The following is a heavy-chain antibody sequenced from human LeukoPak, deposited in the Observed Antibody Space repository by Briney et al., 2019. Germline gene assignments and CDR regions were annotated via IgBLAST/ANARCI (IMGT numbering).Heavy chain of an antibody. J-gene: IGHJ4*02. V-gene: IGHV3-33*01. CDR2: IWYDGSNK. CDR1: GFTFNTYG. CDR3: VRDSGEIPNTYYYDSSGYLHY. D-gene: IGHD3-22*01. Sequence: GGSLRLSCAASGFTFNTYGMHWVRQAPGKGLEGVAVIWYDGSNKYYADSVRGRFTISRDNSKNTLYLQMNSLRAEDTAVYFCVRDSGEIPNTYYYDSSGYLHYWGPGTLVTVSS.